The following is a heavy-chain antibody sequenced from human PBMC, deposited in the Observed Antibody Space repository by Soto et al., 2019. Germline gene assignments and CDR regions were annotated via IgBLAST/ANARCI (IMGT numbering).Heavy chain of an antibody. CDR2: ITSGGDTT. CDR3: ANRYYYDNSGLWDS. D-gene: IGHD3-22*01. J-gene: IGHJ4*02. CDR1: GFTFSSFA. Sequence: EVQLLESGGDLIQPGGSLRLSCAASGFTFSSFAMSWVRQAPGKGLQWVSTITSGGDTTYYTDSVKGRFTISRDNSKNTLYLQMNSLRAEDTALYYCANRYYYDNSGLWDSWGQGTLVTVSS. V-gene: IGHV3-23*01.